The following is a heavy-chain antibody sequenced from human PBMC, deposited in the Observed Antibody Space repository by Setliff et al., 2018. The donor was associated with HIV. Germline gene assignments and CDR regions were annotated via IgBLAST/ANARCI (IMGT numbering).Heavy chain of an antibody. J-gene: IGHJ3*02. Sequence: SETLSLTCAVYGGSFMGYYWNWIRQPPGKGLEWIGEINHSGNTNSNPSLKSRVTISVDPSKSQSSLSLNSVTAADPATYYCARGPESVAPRMCAFDIWGQGTMVT. V-gene: IGHV4-34*01. D-gene: IGHD6-6*01. CDR2: INHSGNT. CDR1: GGSFMGYY. CDR3: ARGPESVAPRMCAFDI.